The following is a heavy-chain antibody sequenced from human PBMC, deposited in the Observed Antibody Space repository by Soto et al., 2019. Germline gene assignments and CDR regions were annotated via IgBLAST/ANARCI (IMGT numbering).Heavy chain of an antibody. CDR3: ARDSPEVAPY. CDR1: GGSIIDGQTY. Sequence: TLSLTCTVSGGSIIDGQTYLNWIRQHPERGLEWMGYINYRGTTNYSPALKSRILISIDTSKNQFFLSLTSVTAADTAVYYCARDSPEVAPYRGQGTLVTVSS. V-gene: IGHV4-31*03. D-gene: IGHD2-15*01. CDR2: INYRGTT. J-gene: IGHJ4*02.